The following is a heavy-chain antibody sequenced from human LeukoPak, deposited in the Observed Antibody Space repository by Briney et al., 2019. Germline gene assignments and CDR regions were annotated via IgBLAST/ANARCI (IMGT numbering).Heavy chain of an antibody. CDR1: GLTFSSYA. V-gene: IGHV3-23*01. Sequence: PGGSLRLSCAASGLTFSSYAMSWVRQAPGKGLEWVSAISGSGGSTYYADSVKGRFTISRDNSKNTLYLQMNSLRAEDTAVYYCAKLWDIVVVVAATNWGQGTLVTVSS. CDR2: ISGSGGST. J-gene: IGHJ4*02. D-gene: IGHD2-15*01. CDR3: AKLWDIVVVVAATN.